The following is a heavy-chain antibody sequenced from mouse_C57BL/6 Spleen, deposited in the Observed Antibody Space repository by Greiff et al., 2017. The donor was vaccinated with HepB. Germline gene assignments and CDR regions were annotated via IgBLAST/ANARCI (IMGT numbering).Heavy chain of an antibody. CDR3: ARRYDGYFAWFAY. CDR2: ISSGGSYT. CDR1: GFTFSSYG. Sequence: EVQGVESGGDLVKPGGSLKLSCAASGFTFSSYGMSWVRQTPDKRLEWVATISSGGSYTYYPDSVKGRFTISRDNAKNTLYLQMSSLKSEDTAMYYCARRYDGYFAWFAYWGQGTLVTVSA. D-gene: IGHD2-3*01. V-gene: IGHV5-6*01. J-gene: IGHJ3*01.